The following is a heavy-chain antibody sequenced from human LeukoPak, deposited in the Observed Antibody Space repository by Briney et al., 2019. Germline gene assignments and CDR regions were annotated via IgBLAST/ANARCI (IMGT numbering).Heavy chain of an antibody. V-gene: IGHV3-30*02. CDR3: AKGRTYSGYDLDY. Sequence: PGGSLRLSCAASGFTFSSYGMHWVRQAPGKGLEWVAFIRYDGSNKYYADSVKGRFTISRDNSKNTVYLQMNSLRAEDTAVYYCAKGRTYSGYDLDYWGQGTLVTVSS. J-gene: IGHJ4*02. D-gene: IGHD5-12*01. CDR2: IRYDGSNK. CDR1: GFTFSSYG.